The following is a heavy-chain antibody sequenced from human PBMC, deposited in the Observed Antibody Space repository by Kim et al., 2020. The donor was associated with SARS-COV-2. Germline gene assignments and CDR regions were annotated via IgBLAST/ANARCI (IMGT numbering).Heavy chain of an antibody. CDR3: ARDVSYDSLTDYFGNYFDY. J-gene: IGHJ4*01. CDR2: ISVDKGYT. Sequence: ASVKVSCKTSGYSFSSYGVSWVRQAPGQGLEWMGWISVDKGYTNYAQKLQGRVTMTTDTSTSTAYSELTSLRSDDTAGYYCARDVSYDSLTDYFGNYFDY. V-gene: IGHV1-18*01. D-gene: IGHD3-9*01. CDR1: GYSFSSYG.